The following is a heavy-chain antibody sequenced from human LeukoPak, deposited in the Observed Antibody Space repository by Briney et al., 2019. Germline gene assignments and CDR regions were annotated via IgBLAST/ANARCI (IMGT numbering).Heavy chain of an antibody. D-gene: IGHD3-9*01. V-gene: IGHV4-4*02. CDR2: IYHSGST. J-gene: IGHJ4*02. Sequence: PSGTLSLTCAVSGGSISSSNWWSWVRQPPGKGLEWIGEIYHSGSTNYNPSLKSRVTISVDKSKNQFSLKLSSVTAADTAVYYCARSPGLRYFDWVGRFDYWGQGTLVTVSS. CDR1: GGSISSSNW. CDR3: ARSPGLRYFDWVGRFDY.